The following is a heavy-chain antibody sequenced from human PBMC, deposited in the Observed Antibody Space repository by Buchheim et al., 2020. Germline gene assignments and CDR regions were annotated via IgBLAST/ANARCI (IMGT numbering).Heavy chain of an antibody. V-gene: IGHV3-30*18. J-gene: IGHJ6*02. CDR3: AKDRSSGISLMGGYYGMDV. CDR1: GFTFSSYG. CDR2: ISYDGSNK. Sequence: QVQLVESGGGVVQPGRSLRLSCAASGFTFSSYGMHWVRQAPGKGLEWVAVISYDGSNKYYADSVKGRFTISRDNSKNTLYLQMNSLRAEDTAVYYCAKDRSSGISLMGGYYGMDVWGQGTT. D-gene: IGHD2-8*01.